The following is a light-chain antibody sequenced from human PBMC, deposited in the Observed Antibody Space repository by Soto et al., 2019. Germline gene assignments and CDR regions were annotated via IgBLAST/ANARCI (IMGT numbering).Light chain of an antibody. Sequence: DIQMTQSPSSLSASVGDRVAITCRASQNIRTYLNWYQQKPGKAPRVLIYGAASLQSGVPSRFSGSGSGTAFTLTISSLQPEDFATYYCQQSYSTPRTFGQGTKVDIK. CDR3: QQSYSTPRT. J-gene: IGKJ1*01. V-gene: IGKV1-39*01. CDR2: GAA. CDR1: QNIRTY.